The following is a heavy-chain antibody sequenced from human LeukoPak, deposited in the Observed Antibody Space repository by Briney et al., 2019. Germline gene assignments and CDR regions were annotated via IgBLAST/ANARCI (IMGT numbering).Heavy chain of an antibody. CDR3: ARDGSLPDY. Sequence: GGSLRLSCAASGFTFSSYSMNWVRQAPGKGLEWVSYISSSSSTIYYADSVKGRFTISRDNAKNTLYLQMNSLRAEDTAVYYCARDGSLPDYWGQGTLVTVSS. CDR2: ISSSSSTI. V-gene: IGHV3-48*04. CDR1: GFTFSSYS. J-gene: IGHJ4*02.